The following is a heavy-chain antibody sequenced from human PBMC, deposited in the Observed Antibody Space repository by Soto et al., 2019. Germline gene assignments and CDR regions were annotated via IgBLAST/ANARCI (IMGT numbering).Heavy chain of an antibody. CDR3: AKDRLAGGFDY. CDR1: GFTFSNYA. J-gene: IGHJ4*02. Sequence: GRSLRLSCAVSGFTFSNYAMSWVRQAPGKGLEWVSLVSATAGTTYYTDSVKGRFTISRDNSRNTVYLQMNSLRADDTAVYYCAKDRLAGGFDYWGQGTLVTVSS. CDR2: VSATAGTT. D-gene: IGHD3-16*01. V-gene: IGHV3-23*01.